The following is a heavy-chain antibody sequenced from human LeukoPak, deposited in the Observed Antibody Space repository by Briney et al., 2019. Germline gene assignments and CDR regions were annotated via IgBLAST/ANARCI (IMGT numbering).Heavy chain of an antibody. V-gene: IGHV1-2*02. D-gene: IGHD6-13*01. Sequence: GASVKVSCKASGYTFTGYYMHWVRQAPGQGLEWMGWINPNSGGTNYAQKFQGRVTMTRDTSISTAYMELSSLRSDDTAVYYCASGPIPGYSSSWYSHWGQGTLVTVSS. J-gene: IGHJ4*02. CDR1: GYTFTGYY. CDR3: ASGPIPGYSSSWYSH. CDR2: INPNSGGT.